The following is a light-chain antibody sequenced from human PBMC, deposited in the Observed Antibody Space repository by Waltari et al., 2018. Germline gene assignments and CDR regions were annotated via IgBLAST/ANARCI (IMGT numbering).Light chain of an antibody. J-gene: IGKJ1*01. V-gene: IGKV1-5*03. CDR3: QQYNSPPWT. Sequence: DIQMTQSPSTLSASVGDRVTITCRASQSIGRWLAWYQHKPGTAPKLLIYRTSSLESGVPSRFSGSGSGTDFTLTISSLQPYDFATYYCQQYNSPPWTFGQGTKVEIK. CDR1: QSIGRW. CDR2: RTS.